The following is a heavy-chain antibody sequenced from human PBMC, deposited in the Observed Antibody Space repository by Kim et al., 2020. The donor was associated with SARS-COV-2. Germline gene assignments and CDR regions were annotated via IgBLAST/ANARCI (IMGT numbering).Heavy chain of an antibody. J-gene: IGHJ4*02. V-gene: IGHV3-30*18. D-gene: IGHD4-17*01. CDR1: GFTFSSYG. Sequence: GGYLRLSYAASGFTFSSYGMHWVRQAPGKGLEWVAVISYDGSNKYYADSVKGRFTISRDNSKNTLYLQMNSLRAEDTAVYYCAKDPGTVTPIFWGQGTLVTVSS. CDR2: ISYDGSNK. CDR3: AKDPGTVTPIF.